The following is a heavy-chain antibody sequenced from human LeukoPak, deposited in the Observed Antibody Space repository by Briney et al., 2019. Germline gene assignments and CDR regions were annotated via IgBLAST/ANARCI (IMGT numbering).Heavy chain of an antibody. V-gene: IGHV1-69*01. CDR2: IIPIFGTA. CDR3: ARVYPNSIAVAGVAYFDY. D-gene: IGHD6-19*01. CDR1: GGTFSSYA. Sequence: SVKVSCKASGGTFSSYAISWVRQAPGQGLEWMGGIIPIFGTANYAQKFQGRVTITADESTSTAYMELSSLRSEDTAAYYCARVYPNSIAVAGVAYFDYWGQGTLVTVSS. J-gene: IGHJ4*02.